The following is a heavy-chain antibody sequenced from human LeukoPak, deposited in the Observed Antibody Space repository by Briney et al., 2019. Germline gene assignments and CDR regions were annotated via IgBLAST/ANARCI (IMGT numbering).Heavy chain of an antibody. J-gene: IGHJ4*02. V-gene: IGHV4-4*02. CDR2: IYHSGST. D-gene: IGHD6-19*01. CDR3: ARAHLPYSSGWYVFDY. CDR1: GGSISSSNW. Sequence: SETLSLTCAVSGGSISSSNWWSWVRQPPGKGLEWIGEIYHSGSTNYNPSLKSRVTISVDKSKNQFSLKLSSVTAEDTAVYYCARAHLPYSSGWYVFDYWGQGILVTVSS.